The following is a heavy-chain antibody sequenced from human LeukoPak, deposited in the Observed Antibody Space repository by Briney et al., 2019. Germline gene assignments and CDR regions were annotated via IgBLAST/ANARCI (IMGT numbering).Heavy chain of an antibody. V-gene: IGHV1-2*02. CDR3: AREVTSGYDAFDI. J-gene: IGHJ3*02. CDR1: GYTFTDYY. D-gene: IGHD3-3*01. Sequence: ASVTVSCKASGYTFTDYYMHWVRQAPGQGLEWMGWINPNSGGTNYAQKFQGRVTMTRDTSISTAYVELSRLRSDDTAVYYCAREVTSGYDAFDIWGQGTMVTVSS. CDR2: INPNSGGT.